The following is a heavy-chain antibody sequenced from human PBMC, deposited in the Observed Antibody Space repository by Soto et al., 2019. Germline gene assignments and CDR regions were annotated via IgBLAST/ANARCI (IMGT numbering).Heavy chain of an antibody. CDR1: GGSISSDSYY. Sequence: SETLSLTCTVSGGSISSDSYYWGWIRQPPGKGLEWIGYIYYSGSTYYNPSLKSRVTISVDTSKNQFSLKLSSVTAADTAVYYCARGCSSGYYYTFDYWGQGTLVTVSS. CDR2: IYYSGST. J-gene: IGHJ4*02. D-gene: IGHD3-22*01. CDR3: ARGCSSGYYYTFDY. V-gene: IGHV4-30-4*08.